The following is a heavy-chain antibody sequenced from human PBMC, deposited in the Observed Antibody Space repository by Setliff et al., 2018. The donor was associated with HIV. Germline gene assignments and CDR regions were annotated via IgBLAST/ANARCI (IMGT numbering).Heavy chain of an antibody. D-gene: IGHD5-18*01. J-gene: IGHJ4*02. V-gene: IGHV4-61*09. CDR3: AREIPYSFGYYFDY. CDR2: LYARGSS. CDR1: GGSISSGSYY. Sequence: SETLSLTCTVSGGSISSGSYYWSWIRQPVGRGLEWIGHLYARGSSKYNPSLKGRVTISVDTSKNQFSLKLRSVTAADTAAYYCAREIPYSFGYYFDYWGQGTLVTVSS.